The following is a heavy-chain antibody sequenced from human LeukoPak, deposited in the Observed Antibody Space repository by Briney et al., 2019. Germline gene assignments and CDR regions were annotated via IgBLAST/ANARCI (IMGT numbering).Heavy chain of an antibody. CDR3: AKDLERFGELLQFDY. Sequence: GGSLRLSCAAYGFTFSSYGMHWVRQAPGKGLEWVAFIRYDGSNKYYADSVKGRFTISRDNSKNTLYLQMNSLRAEDTAVYYCAKDLERFGELLQFDYWGQGTLVTVSS. CDR2: IRYDGSNK. V-gene: IGHV3-30*02. CDR1: GFTFSSYG. D-gene: IGHD3-10*01. J-gene: IGHJ4*02.